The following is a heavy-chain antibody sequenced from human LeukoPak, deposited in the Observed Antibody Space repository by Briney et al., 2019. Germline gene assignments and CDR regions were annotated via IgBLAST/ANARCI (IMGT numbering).Heavy chain of an antibody. J-gene: IGHJ4*02. D-gene: IGHD3-22*01. CDR2: IYHSGST. CDR1: GGSISSGGYY. Sequence: SETLSLTCTVSGGSISSGGYYWSWIRQPPGKGLEWIGYIYHSGSTYYNPSLKSRVTISVDRSKNQFSLKLSSVTAADTAVYYCARANYYDSSGYPDYWGQGTLVTVSS. CDR3: ARANYYDSSGYPDY. V-gene: IGHV4-30-2*01.